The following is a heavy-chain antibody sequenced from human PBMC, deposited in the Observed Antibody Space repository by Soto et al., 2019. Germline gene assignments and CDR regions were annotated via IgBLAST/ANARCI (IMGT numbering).Heavy chain of an antibody. CDR3: VRNAWDRFAP. CDR1: GGSITSNW. D-gene: IGHD1-26*01. Sequence: QVQLQESGPGLVNPSGTLSLTCAVSGGSITSNWWSWVRQPPGKGLEWIGENHRSGSFNYNPSRRSRVTASIDKSKHQLSLKLTSVTAADTAVHYCVRNAWDRFAPWGQGTLVTVSS. J-gene: IGHJ5*02. CDR2: NHRSGSF. V-gene: IGHV4-4*02.